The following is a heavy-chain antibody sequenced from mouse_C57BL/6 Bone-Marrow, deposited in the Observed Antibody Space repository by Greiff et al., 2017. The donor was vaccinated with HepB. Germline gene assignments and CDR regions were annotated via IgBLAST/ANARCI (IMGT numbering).Heavy chain of an antibody. CDR2: IHPNSGST. D-gene: IGHD1-1*01. CDR1: GYTFTSYW. Sequence: QVQLQQPGAELVKPGASVKLSCKASGYTFTSYWMHWVKQRPGQGLEWIGMIHPNSGSTNYNEKFKSKATLTVDKSSSTAYMQHSSLTSEDSAVYYCSRPFITTVVATNYWGQGTTLTVSS. V-gene: IGHV1-64*01. CDR3: SRPFITTVVATNY. J-gene: IGHJ2*01.